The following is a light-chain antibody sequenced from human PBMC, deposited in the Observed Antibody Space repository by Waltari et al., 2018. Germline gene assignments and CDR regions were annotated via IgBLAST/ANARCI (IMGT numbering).Light chain of an antibody. V-gene: IGLV1-36*01. CDR3: SVWDDSLNGQV. CDR2: SDD. J-gene: IGLJ2*01. Sequence: QSVLTQPPSVSEAPRQRVPIPCSGSTSNIATNAANWYQQLPGKAPKLLIYSDDLLPSGVSDRFSASKSGTSASLSISGLQSEDEADYYCSVWDDSLNGQVFGGGTKLTVL. CDR1: TSNIATNA.